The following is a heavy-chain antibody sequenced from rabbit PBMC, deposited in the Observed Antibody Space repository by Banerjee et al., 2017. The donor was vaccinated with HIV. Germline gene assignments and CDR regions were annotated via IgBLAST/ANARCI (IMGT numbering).Heavy chain of an antibody. CDR2: IYTSSGST. V-gene: IGHV1S43*01. CDR3: ARDMDYAYGSAIDLNL. CDR1: GIDFSSYYY. D-gene: IGHD6-1*01. J-gene: IGHJ4*01. Sequence: QQQLEESGGGLVKPGGTLTLTCKASGIDFSSYYYMCWVRQAPGKGLELIACIYTSSGSTWYASWAKGRFTISKTSSTTVTLQMTSLTAADTATYFCARDMDYAYGSAIDLNLWGPGTLVTVS.